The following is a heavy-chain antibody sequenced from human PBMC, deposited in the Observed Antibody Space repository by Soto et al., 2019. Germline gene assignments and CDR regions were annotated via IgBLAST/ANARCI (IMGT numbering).Heavy chain of an antibody. Sequence: GSLRLSCAASGFTVSSNYMSWVRQAPGKGLEWVSVIYSGGSTYYADSVKGRFTISRDNSKNTLYLQMNSLRAEDTAVYYCARDRIYDFWSGSADPYYYYGMDVWGQGTTVTVSS. CDR3: ARDRIYDFWSGSADPYYYYGMDV. CDR2: IYSGGST. J-gene: IGHJ6*02. CDR1: GFTVSSNY. V-gene: IGHV3-66*01. D-gene: IGHD3-3*01.